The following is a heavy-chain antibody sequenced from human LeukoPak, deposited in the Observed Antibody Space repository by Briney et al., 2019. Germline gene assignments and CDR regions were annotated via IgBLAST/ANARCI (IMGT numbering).Heavy chain of an antibody. Sequence: PGGSLRLSCAASGFTASSNSMSWVRQAPGKGLELVSVIYGGGHTYYADSVKGRVTISRDISKNTLYLQMNSLRAEDTAVYYCARDYYDNSGYMEYWGQGTLVTVSS. J-gene: IGHJ4*02. D-gene: IGHD3-22*01. CDR1: GFTASSNS. CDR3: ARDYYDNSGYMEY. V-gene: IGHV3-53*01. CDR2: IYGGGHT.